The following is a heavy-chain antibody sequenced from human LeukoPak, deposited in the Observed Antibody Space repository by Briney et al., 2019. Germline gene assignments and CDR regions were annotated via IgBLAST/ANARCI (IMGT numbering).Heavy chain of an antibody. CDR1: GDSMKSYY. J-gene: IGHJ6*02. Sequence: SETLSLTCTVYGDSMKSYYWTWIRQPPGKGLEWIGYIYYTGSTNYNPSLKSRVTISVDTSKNQFSLKLSSVTAADTAVYYCAKEREYCSSGSCHYDLDVWGQGTTVTVSS. V-gene: IGHV4-59*01. D-gene: IGHD2-15*01. CDR3: AKEREYCSSGSCHYDLDV. CDR2: IYYTGST.